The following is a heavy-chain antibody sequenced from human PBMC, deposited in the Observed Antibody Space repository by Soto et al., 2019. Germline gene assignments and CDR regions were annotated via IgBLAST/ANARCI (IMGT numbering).Heavy chain of an antibody. CDR2: ISENGGST. CDR1: GFTFSNYA. Sequence: QPGGSLRLSCAASGFTFSNYAMSWVRQAPGKGLERVSAISENGGSTYYADSVKGRFTISRDNSKSALSLQMNSLRAGDTAVYYCAKRTSVPGGHLDDYWGQGTLVTVSS. J-gene: IGHJ4*01. D-gene: IGHD4-17*01. V-gene: IGHV3-23*01. CDR3: AKRTSVPGGHLDDY.